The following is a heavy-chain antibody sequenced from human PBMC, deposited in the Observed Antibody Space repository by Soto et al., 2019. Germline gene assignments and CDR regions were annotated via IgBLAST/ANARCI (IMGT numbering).Heavy chain of an antibody. J-gene: IGHJ4*02. D-gene: IGHD4-17*01. CDR3: ARGDYGDYFDY. CDR1: GGSISSYY. CDR2: IYYSGST. Sequence: SSETLSVTCTVSGGSISSYYWSWIRQPPGKGLEWIGYIYYSGSTNYNPSLKSRVTISVDTSKNQFSLKLSSVTAADTAVYYCARGDYGDYFDYWGQGTLVTVSS. V-gene: IGHV4-59*01.